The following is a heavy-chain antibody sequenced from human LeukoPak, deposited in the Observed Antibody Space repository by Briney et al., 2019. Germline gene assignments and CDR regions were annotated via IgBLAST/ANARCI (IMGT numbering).Heavy chain of an antibody. CDR1: GGSISSDNYY. CDR2: IYTSGST. V-gene: IGHV4-61*02. Sequence: KPSQTLSLTCTVSGGSISSDNYYWSWIRQPAGKGLEWIGRIYTSGSTNYNPSLKSRVTISVDTSKNQFSLKLSSVTAADTAVYYCARDRGYSGRNLAFDIWGQGTMVTVSS. CDR3: ARDRGYSGRNLAFDI. D-gene: IGHD1-26*01. J-gene: IGHJ3*02.